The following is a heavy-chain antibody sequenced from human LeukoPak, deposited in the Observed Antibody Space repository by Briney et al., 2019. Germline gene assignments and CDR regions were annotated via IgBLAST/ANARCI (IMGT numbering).Heavy chain of an antibody. D-gene: IGHD6-13*01. V-gene: IGHV4-4*07. Sequence: SETLSLTCTVSGGSITIYYWSWIRQPAGKGLEWIGRIYTSGSTNYNPSLKSRVTMSVDTSKNQFSLKLSSVTAADTAVYYCATSNYVAAALGYFDYWGQGTLVTVSS. CDR2: IYTSGST. CDR1: GGSITIYY. CDR3: ATSNYVAAALGYFDY. J-gene: IGHJ4*02.